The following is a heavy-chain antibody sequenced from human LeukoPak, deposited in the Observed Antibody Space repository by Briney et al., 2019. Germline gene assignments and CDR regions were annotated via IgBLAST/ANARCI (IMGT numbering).Heavy chain of an antibody. CDR3: ARGSTYYDSSGQVPFDY. J-gene: IGHJ4*02. CDR1: GFTFSTDS. D-gene: IGHD3-22*01. V-gene: IGHV3-48*01. Sequence: GGSLRLSCAASGFTFSTDSMNWVRQAPGKGLEWVSYISSSSTIYYADSVKGRFTISRDNAKNSLYLQMNSLRAEDTAVYYCARGSTYYDSSGQVPFDYWGQGTLVTVSS. CDR2: ISSSSTI.